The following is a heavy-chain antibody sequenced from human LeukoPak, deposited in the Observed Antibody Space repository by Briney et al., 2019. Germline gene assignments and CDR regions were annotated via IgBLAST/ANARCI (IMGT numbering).Heavy chain of an antibody. D-gene: IGHD6-13*01. CDR2: ISYDGSNK. CDR1: GFTFSSYG. V-gene: IGHV3-30*18. CDR3: AKERSSSWYYYGMDA. Sequence: GRSLRLSCAASGFTFSSYGMHWVRQAPGKGLEWVAVISYDGSNKYYADSVKGRFTISRDNSKNTLYLQMNSLRAEDTAVYYCAKERSSSWYYYGMDAWGQGTTVTVSS. J-gene: IGHJ6*02.